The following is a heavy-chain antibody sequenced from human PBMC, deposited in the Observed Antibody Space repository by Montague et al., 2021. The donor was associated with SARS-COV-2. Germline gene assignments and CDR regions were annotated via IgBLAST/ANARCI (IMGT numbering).Heavy chain of an antibody. J-gene: IGHJ4*02. D-gene: IGHD3-16*01. CDR2: IFHSGHT. CDR3: ARQPYLASAYYGDY. CDR1: GASITTYY. Sequence: SETLSLTCSVSGASITTYYWSWIRQAPGKGLEWIAYIFHSGHTNYNPPLRSRVAISIDTSRDQFSLSLTSITAADTAVYYCARQPYLASAYYGDYWGQGTLVTVSS. V-gene: IGHV4-59*01.